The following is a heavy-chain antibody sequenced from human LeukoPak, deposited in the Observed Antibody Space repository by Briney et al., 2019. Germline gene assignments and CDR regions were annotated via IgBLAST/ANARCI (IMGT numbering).Heavy chain of an antibody. Sequence: PSETLSLTCTVSGGSISSDSYYWSWIRQPAGKGLEWIGRIYTSGSTNYNPSLKSRVTISVDTSKNQFSLKLSSVTAADTAVYYCARGSSIFGVVIFDYWGQGTLVTVSS. CDR1: GGSISSDSYY. V-gene: IGHV4-61*02. CDR2: IYTSGST. CDR3: ARGSSIFGVVIFDY. J-gene: IGHJ4*02. D-gene: IGHD3-3*01.